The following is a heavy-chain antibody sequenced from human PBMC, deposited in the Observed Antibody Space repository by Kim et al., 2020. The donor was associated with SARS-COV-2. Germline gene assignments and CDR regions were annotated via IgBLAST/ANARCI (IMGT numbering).Heavy chain of an antibody. J-gene: IGHJ4*02. CDR2: INTDGRTA. CDR1: GFTFSSYW. Sequence: GGSLRLSCSASGFTFSSYWMHWVRQVPGKGLVWVSHINTDGRTANYADSVKGRFTISRDNAKNTVYLQMNSLRAEDTGVYYCGRGGSTTVVKPPGYCGQG. D-gene: IGHD4-17*01. CDR3: GRGGSTTVVKPPGY. V-gene: IGHV3-74*01.